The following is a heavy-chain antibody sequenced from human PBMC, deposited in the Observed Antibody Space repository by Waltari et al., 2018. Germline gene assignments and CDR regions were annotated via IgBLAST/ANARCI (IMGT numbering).Heavy chain of an antibody. D-gene: IGHD3-22*01. Sequence: EVQLLDSGGGLVDPGGSLRLSCVASAFPFSSYTMAWVRRIPGRGLEWVSAITNDGDITYYADSVEGRFTITRDNSRNTLSLQMNRLRVEDTAIYYCAKRGGYFYHYWGQGTLVTVSS. J-gene: IGHJ4*02. CDR2: ITNDGDIT. V-gene: IGHV3-23*01. CDR1: AFPFSSYT. CDR3: AKRGGYFYHY.